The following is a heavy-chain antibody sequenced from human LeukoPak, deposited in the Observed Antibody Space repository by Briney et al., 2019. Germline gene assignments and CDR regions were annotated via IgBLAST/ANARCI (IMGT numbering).Heavy chain of an antibody. Sequence: TSETLSLTCTVSGGSISSYYWSWIRQPPGKGLEWIGYIYYSGSTNYNPSLKSRVTISVDTSKNQFSLKLSSVTAADTAVYYCARDNYDSSGSRFGPWGQGTLVTVSS. CDR2: IYYSGST. CDR1: GGSISSYY. J-gene: IGHJ5*02. D-gene: IGHD3-22*01. CDR3: ARDNYDSSGSRFGP. V-gene: IGHV4-59*12.